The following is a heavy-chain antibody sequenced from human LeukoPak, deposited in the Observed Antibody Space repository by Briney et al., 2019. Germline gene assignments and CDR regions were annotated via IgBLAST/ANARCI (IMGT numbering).Heavy chain of an antibody. D-gene: IGHD2-21*02. CDR2: INTKGET. Sequence: TASETLSLTCTVSGVSMSAYQWSWVRQSPEKGLEWIGCINTKGETSYNPSLKSRVTTSVDTSKSQFSLRLTSVTAADTAVYYCATSNDAKTAPFDHWGQGAPVTVPS. V-gene: IGHV4-4*09. CDR3: ATSNDAKTAPFDH. CDR1: GVSMSAYQ. J-gene: IGHJ4*02.